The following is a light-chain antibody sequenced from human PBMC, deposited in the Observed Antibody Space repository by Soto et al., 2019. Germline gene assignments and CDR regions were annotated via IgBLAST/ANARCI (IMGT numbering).Light chain of an antibody. CDR1: QSVSSSY. CDR2: GAS. J-gene: IGKJ4*01. Sequence: EIVLTQSAGTLSLSPGERATLSCRASQSVSSSYLAWYQQKPGQAPRLVIYGASSRPTGIPDRFSGSGSGTDFTLTISRLEPEDFAVYYCQQYGSSPLTFGGGTKVEIK. CDR3: QQYGSSPLT. V-gene: IGKV3-20*01.